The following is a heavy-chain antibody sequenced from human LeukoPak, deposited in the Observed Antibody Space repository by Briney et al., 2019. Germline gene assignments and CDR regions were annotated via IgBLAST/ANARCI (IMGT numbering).Heavy chain of an antibody. CDR3: ARDPPYYDSSGRDDAFDI. J-gene: IGHJ3*02. D-gene: IGHD3-22*01. V-gene: IGHV3-23*01. CDR1: GFTFSSYA. Sequence: PGGSLRLSCAASGFTFSSYAMSWVRQAPGKGLEWVSAVSNSGDGIYYADSVKGRFTISRDNSQNTLSLQMNGLRAEDTALYYCARDPPYYDSSGRDDAFDIWGQGTMVTVSS. CDR2: VSNSGDGI.